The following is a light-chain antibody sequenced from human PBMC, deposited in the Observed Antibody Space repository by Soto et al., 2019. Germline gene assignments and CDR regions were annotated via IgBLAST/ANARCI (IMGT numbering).Light chain of an antibody. CDR3: QQSYTTPRIT. CDR1: QSVSSN. CDR2: GAS. Sequence: EIVMTQSPATLSVSPGERATLSCRASQSVSSNLAWYQQKPGQAPRLLIYGASTRATGIPARFSGSGSGTEFTLTISSLQSEDFATYYCQQSYTTPRITFGQGTRLEIK. V-gene: IGKV3-15*01. J-gene: IGKJ5*01.